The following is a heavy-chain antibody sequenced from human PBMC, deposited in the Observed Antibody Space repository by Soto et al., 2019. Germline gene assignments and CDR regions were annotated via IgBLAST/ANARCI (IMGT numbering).Heavy chain of an antibody. D-gene: IGHD3-9*01. J-gene: IGHJ6*02. V-gene: IGHV1-8*01. Sequence: ASVKVSCKASGYTFTSYDMNWVRQATGQGLEWMGWMNPNSGNTGYAQKFQGRVTMTRNTSISTAYMELSSLRSEDTAVYYCARVVIAGYFDWLPRGNYYYGMDVWGQGTTVTVSS. CDR3: ARVVIAGYFDWLPRGNYYYGMDV. CDR2: MNPNSGNT. CDR1: GYTFTSYD.